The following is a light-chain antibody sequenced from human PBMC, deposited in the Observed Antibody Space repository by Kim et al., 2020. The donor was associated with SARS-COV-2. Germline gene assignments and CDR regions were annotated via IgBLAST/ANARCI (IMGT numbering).Light chain of an antibody. Sequence: SYELTQPPSVSVSPGQTASITCSGDKLGDKYACWYQQKPGQSPVLVIYRDSKRPSGIPERFSGSNSGNTATLTISGTQAMDEADYYCQAWDSSTVVFGGGTQLNVL. CDR3: QAWDSSTVV. V-gene: IGLV3-1*01. CDR1: KLGDKY. J-gene: IGLJ2*01. CDR2: RDS.